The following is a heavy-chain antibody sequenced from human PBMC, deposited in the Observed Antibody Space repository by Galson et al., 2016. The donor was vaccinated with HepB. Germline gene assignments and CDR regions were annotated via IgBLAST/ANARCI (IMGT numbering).Heavy chain of an antibody. CDR3: TREANDAFDI. V-gene: IGHV3-30*03. CDR2: SFHDEDYT. Sequence: LRLSCAASGFTFSSYGMHWVRQAPGKGLEWVALSFHDEDYTYYPDSVKGRFTISRDNTKGTVYLHMNSLRDEDTAVYYCTREANDAFDIWGQGTMVTVSS. J-gene: IGHJ3*02. CDR1: GFTFSSYG.